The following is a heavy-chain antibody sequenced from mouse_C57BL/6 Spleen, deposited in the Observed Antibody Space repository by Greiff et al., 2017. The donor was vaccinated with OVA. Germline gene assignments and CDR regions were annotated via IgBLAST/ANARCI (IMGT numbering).Heavy chain of an antibody. J-gene: IGHJ2*01. CDR2: ISSGGSYT. Sequence: EVQLVESGGDLVKPGGSLKLSCAASGFTFSSYGMTWVRQTPDQRLEWVATISSGGSYTYYPDSVKGRCTISRDNAKNTPNLQMNSLKSEDTAMYYCARQLVDYWGQGTTLTVSS. D-gene: IGHD4-1*01. V-gene: IGHV5-6*01. CDR3: ARQLVDY. CDR1: GFTFSSYG.